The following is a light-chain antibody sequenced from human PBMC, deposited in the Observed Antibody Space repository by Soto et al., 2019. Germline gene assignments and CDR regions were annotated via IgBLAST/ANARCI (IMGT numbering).Light chain of an antibody. V-gene: IGLV2-11*01. CDR3: CSYVGGPYV. Sequence: QSVLTQPRSVSGSPGQSVTISCTGTSSDVGGYNYVSWYQHHPGKAPKLMIYDVTKRPSGVPDRFSGSKSGDTASLTISGLQAEDEADYYCCSYVGGPYVFATGTKVTVL. J-gene: IGLJ1*01. CDR1: SSDVGGYNY. CDR2: DVT.